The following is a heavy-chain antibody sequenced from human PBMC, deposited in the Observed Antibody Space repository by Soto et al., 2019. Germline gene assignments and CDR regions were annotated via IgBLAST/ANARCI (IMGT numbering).Heavy chain of an antibody. CDR1: GFTVSSNY. V-gene: IGHV3-66*01. D-gene: IGHD3-10*01. Sequence: GGSLRLSCAASGFTVSSNYMSWVRQAPGKGLEWVSVIYSGGSTYYADSVKGRFTISRDNSKNTLYLQMNSLRAEDTAVYYCARDPGPLWFGETTDIWGQGTMVTVSS. J-gene: IGHJ3*02. CDR2: IYSGGST. CDR3: ARDPGPLWFGETTDI.